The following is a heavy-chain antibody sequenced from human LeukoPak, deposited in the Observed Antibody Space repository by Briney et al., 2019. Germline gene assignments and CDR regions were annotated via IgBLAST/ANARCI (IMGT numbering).Heavy chain of an antibody. J-gene: IGHJ4*02. CDR3: AREAYYYESSGYYFLMDY. CDR1: GFTFSTYN. D-gene: IGHD3-22*01. CDR2: ITSTGSYL. V-gene: IGHV3-21*01. Sequence: PGGSLRLSCAASGFTFSTYNMNWVRQAPGKGLEWVSSITSTGSYLSYSDSVKGRFTISRDNAKNSLYLQMNSLRAEDTAVYYCAREAYYYESSGYYFLMDYWGQGTLVTVSS.